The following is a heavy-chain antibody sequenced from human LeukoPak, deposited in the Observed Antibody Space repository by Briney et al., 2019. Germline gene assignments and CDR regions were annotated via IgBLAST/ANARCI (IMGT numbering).Heavy chain of an antibody. Sequence: SETLSLTCTVSGYSISSGDYYWSWIRQPPGKALEWIGYIYYSGSTYYNPSLKSRVTISVDTSKNQFSLNLNSVTAADTAVYYCARAGIYDSSGYSYRFFDYWGQGTLVTVSS. CDR1: GYSISSGDYY. CDR2: IYYSGST. CDR3: ARAGIYDSSGYSYRFFDY. J-gene: IGHJ4*02. V-gene: IGHV4-30-4*01. D-gene: IGHD3-22*01.